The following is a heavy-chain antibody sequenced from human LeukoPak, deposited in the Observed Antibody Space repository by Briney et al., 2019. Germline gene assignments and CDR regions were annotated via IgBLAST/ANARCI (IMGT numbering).Heavy chain of an antibody. Sequence: SLRLSCAASGVTFSSNTMHWVRQAPGKGLEWVAVISSDGRNKYYPYSVNGRFTISRDNSKNTVYLQMNSLRAEDTAVYYCARGRYFDWLKVLLDYWGQGTLVTVSS. CDR3: ARGRYFDWLKVLLDY. CDR2: ISSDGRNK. V-gene: IGHV3-30*04. CDR1: GVTFSSNT. J-gene: IGHJ4*02. D-gene: IGHD3-9*01.